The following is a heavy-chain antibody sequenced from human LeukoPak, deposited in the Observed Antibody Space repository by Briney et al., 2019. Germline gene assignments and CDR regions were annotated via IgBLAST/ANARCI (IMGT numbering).Heavy chain of an antibody. Sequence: SETLSLTCTVSGXSISSGGYYWSWIRQPPGKGLEWIRYVYYSGSTNYTPSLKSRVTISVDTYKNHFSLKLSSVTAADTAVYSCARSIIGTRSKFDYWGQGTLVTVSS. CDR3: ARSIIGTRSKFDY. V-gene: IGHV4-61*03. J-gene: IGHJ4*02. CDR2: VYYSGST. D-gene: IGHD1/OR15-1a*01. CDR1: GXSISSGGYY.